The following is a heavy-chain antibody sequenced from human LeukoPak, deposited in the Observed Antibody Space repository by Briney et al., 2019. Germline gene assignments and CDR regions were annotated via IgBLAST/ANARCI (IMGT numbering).Heavy chain of an antibody. CDR2: ISSSGGTI. Sequence: GGSLRLSCAASGFTFSSYEMNWVRQAPGEGLEWVSYISSSGGTINYADSVKGRFTISRDNSKNTLYLQMNSLRAEDTAVYYCATASVTAYDYWGQGTLVTVSS. CDR1: GFTFSSYE. CDR3: ATASVTAYDY. D-gene: IGHD2-21*02. J-gene: IGHJ4*02. V-gene: IGHV3-48*03.